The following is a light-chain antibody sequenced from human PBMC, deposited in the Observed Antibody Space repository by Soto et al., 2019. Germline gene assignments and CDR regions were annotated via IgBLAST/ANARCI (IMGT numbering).Light chain of an antibody. CDR2: AAS. V-gene: IGKV1-6*01. Sequence: AIQMTQSPSSLSASVGDRVTLTCRASQGIRNDLGWYQQKPGMAPRILIYAASNLQSGVPSRFSGSGSGTDFTLTISSLQPEDFATYYCVQHYNYPPTFGQGTKVEVK. CDR3: VQHYNYPPT. CDR1: QGIRND. J-gene: IGKJ1*01.